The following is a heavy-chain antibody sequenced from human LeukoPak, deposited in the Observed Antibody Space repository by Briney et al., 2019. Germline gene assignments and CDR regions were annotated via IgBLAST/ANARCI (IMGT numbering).Heavy chain of an antibody. J-gene: IGHJ3*02. V-gene: IGHV4-59*08. Sequence: SETLSLTCTVSGGSISSYYWSWIRQPPGKGLEWIGYIYYSGSTNYNPSLKSRVTISVDTSKNQFSLKLSSVTAADTAVYYCARGIGVLWLGELLTSDAFDIWGQGTMVTVSS. CDR3: ARGIGVLWLGELLTSDAFDI. CDR1: GGSISSYY. D-gene: IGHD3-10*01. CDR2: IYYSGST.